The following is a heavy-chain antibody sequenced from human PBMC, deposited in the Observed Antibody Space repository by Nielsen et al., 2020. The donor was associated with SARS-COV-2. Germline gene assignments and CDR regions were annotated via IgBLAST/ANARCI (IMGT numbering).Heavy chain of an antibody. Sequence: SETLSLTCAVSGGSISSGGYSWSWIRQPPGKGLEWIGYIYYSGSTNYNPSLKSRVTISVDTSKNQFSLKLSSVTAADTAVYYCARVAEQWLAYFDYWGQGTLVTVSS. CDR2: IYYSGST. J-gene: IGHJ4*02. D-gene: IGHD6-19*01. CDR3: ARVAEQWLAYFDY. V-gene: IGHV4-61*08. CDR1: GGSISSGGYS.